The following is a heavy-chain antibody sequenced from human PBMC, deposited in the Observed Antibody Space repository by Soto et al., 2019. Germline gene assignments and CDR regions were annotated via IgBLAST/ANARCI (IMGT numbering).Heavy chain of an antibody. CDR2: ISSSSSYT. V-gene: IGHV3-11*06. CDR1: GFTFSDYY. Sequence: QVQLVESGGGLVKPGGSLRLSCAASGFTFSDYYMSWIRQAPGKGLEWVSYISSSSSYTNYADSVKGRLTISRDNAKNSLYLQMNSLRAEDTAVYYCARDKALWFGVDYYYGMDVWGQGTTVTVSS. J-gene: IGHJ6*02. CDR3: ARDKALWFGVDYYYGMDV. D-gene: IGHD3-10*01.